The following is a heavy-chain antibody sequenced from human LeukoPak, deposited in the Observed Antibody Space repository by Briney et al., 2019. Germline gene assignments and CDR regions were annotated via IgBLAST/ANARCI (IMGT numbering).Heavy chain of an antibody. J-gene: IGHJ4*02. CDR3: ARNRGDPSYFDY. CDR1: GFTFNGYS. Sequence: GGSLRLSCTASGFTFNGYSMNWVRQAPGKGLEWVSSISTSSSYIYYADSVKGRFTISRNNPKNSLYLQMNSLRAEDAAVYYCARNRGDPSYFDYWGQGTLVTVSS. CDR2: ISTSSSYI. V-gene: IGHV3-21*01. D-gene: IGHD4-17*01.